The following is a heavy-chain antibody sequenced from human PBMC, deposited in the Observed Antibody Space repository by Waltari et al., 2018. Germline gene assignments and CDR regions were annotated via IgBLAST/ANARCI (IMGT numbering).Heavy chain of an antibody. J-gene: IGHJ3*02. Sequence: EVRLVESGGGLVQPGGSLRLSCAASGFTFSNCCMNWVRQAPGKGLEWVANMKQDGSEIYYVDSVKGRFTISRDNAKNSLFLQMNSLRAEDTAVYYCAGEVAVNAFDIWGPGTVVTVSA. V-gene: IGHV3-7*01. CDR1: GFTFSNCC. CDR3: AGEVAVNAFDI. CDR2: MKQDGSEI. D-gene: IGHD2-15*01.